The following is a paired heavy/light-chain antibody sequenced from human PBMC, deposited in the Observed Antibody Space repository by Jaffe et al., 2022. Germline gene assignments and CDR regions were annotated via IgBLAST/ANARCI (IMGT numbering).Light chain of an antibody. Sequence: DIQMTQSPSTLSASVGDRVTITCRASQSISRWLAWYQQKPGKAPKLLIYETSTLESGVPSRFSGSGSGTEFTLTISSLQPDDFATYYCQQYHSYSLTFGGGTKVEIK. CDR3: QQYHSYSLT. V-gene: IGKV1-5*03. CDR2: ETS. CDR1: QSISRW. J-gene: IGKJ4*01.
Heavy chain of an antibody. CDR2: IQHDSNNK. D-gene: IGHD1-26*01. V-gene: IGHV3-30*02. CDR1: GFTFGSYG. J-gene: IGHJ4*02. Sequence: QVQLVESGGGVVQPGGSLRLSCAAFGFTFGSYGMHWVRQAPGKGLEWVAFIQHDSNNKYYEDSVKGRFTISRDNSKNTLYLQMNSLRAEDTAVYHCARDFRSGSNYFDYWGQGTLVTVSS. CDR3: ARDFRSGSNYFDY.